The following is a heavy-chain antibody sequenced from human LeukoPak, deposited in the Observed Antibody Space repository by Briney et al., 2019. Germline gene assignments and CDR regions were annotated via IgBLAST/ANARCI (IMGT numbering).Heavy chain of an antibody. D-gene: IGHD6-6*01. CDR3: ARAARPPWTDY. V-gene: IGHV4-59*01. Sequence: SETLSLTCTVSGGSISSYYWSWIRQPPGKGLEWIGYIYYSGSTNYNPSLKSRATISVDTSKNQFSLKLSSVTAADTAVYYCARAARPPWTDYWGQGTLVTVSS. CDR1: GGSISSYY. CDR2: IYYSGST. J-gene: IGHJ4*02.